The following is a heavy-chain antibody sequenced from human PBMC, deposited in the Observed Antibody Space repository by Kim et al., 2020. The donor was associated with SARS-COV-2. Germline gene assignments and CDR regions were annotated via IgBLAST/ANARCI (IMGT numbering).Heavy chain of an antibody. CDR1: GYTSTTYW. D-gene: IGHD3-10*01. CDR2: IYLRDSDT. V-gene: IGHV5-51*01. Sequence: GESLKFSCRGFGYTSTTYWIGWVRQMPGKGLEWMGVIYLRDSDTRYSPSFQGQVTISADKSITTAYLRWNSLKASDTAMYYCARSRGSGANSFNIWGQGTMVTVSS. CDR3: ARSRGSGANSFNI. J-gene: IGHJ3*02.